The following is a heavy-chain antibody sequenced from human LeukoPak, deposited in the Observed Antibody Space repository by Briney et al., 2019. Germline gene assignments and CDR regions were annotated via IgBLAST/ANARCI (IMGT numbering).Heavy chain of an antibody. CDR1: GFIVNSYV. J-gene: IGHJ6*02. Sequence: GGSLRLSCAASGFIVNSYVMSWVRQAPGKGLEWVSLIRGSGGSTYYADSVRGRFTISRDNFKNTLYLQMNSLRAEDTAVYYCAKDMGYFTGMDVWGQGTTVTVSS. V-gene: IGHV3-23*01. CDR2: IRGSGGST. D-gene: IGHD2-8*01. CDR3: AKDMGYFTGMDV.